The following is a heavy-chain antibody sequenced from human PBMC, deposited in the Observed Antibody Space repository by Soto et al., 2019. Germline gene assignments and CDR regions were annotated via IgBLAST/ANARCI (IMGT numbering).Heavy chain of an antibody. J-gene: IGHJ4*02. CDR2: IYSGGSP. CDR3: ARAPVNSYFDY. CDR1: GFSVSSSY. V-gene: IGHV3-53*01. D-gene: IGHD4-4*01. Sequence: GGSLRLSCAASGFSVSSSYMSWVRQAPGKGLEWVSVIYSGGSPYYADSVKGRFTISRDNSKNTLYLQMNSLRAEDTAVYYCARAPVNSYFDYWGQGTLVTVSS.